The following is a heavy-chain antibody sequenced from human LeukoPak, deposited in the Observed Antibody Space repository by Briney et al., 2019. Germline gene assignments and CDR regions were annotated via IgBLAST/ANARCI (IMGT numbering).Heavy chain of an antibody. CDR2: ISSSGSTI. CDR1: GFTFNDYY. Sequence: GGSLRLSCAASGFTFNDYYMSWIRQAPGKGLEWVSYISSSGSTIYYADSVKGRFAISRDNAKNSLYLQMNILRAEATAVYDCARVYGAYPFDYWGQGTLVTVSS. D-gene: IGHD4/OR15-4a*01. CDR3: ARVYGAYPFDY. V-gene: IGHV3-11*04. J-gene: IGHJ4*02.